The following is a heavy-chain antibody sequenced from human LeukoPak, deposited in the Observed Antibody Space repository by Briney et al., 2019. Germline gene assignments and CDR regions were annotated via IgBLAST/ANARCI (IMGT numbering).Heavy chain of an antibody. CDR1: GGSISSYY. J-gene: IGHJ3*02. D-gene: IGHD3-10*01. CDR2: IYYSGST. Sequence: SETLSLTCTVSGGSISSYYWSWIRQPPGKGLEWIGYIYYSGSTNYNPSLKSRVTISVDTSKNQFSLKLSSVTAADTAVYYCARDPTLGIDAFDIWGQGTMVTVSS. CDR3: ARDPTLGIDAFDI. V-gene: IGHV4-59*01.